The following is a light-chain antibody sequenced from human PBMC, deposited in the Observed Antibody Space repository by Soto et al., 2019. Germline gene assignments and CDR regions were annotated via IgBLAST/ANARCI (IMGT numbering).Light chain of an antibody. V-gene: IGKV1-33*01. Sequence: DIQMTQSPSSVCASVGDTVTITCQASQDISNYLNWYQQKPGKAPKLLIYDASNLETGVPSRFSGSGSGTDFTFTISSLQPEDIATYYCQQYDNLPLTFGGGTKVEIK. CDR2: DAS. CDR1: QDISNY. CDR3: QQYDNLPLT. J-gene: IGKJ4*01.